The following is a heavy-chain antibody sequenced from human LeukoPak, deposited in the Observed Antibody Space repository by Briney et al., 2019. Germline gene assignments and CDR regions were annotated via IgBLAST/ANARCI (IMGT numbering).Heavy chain of an antibody. CDR3: ARDLYDILTGYYLWPHAFDI. V-gene: IGHV1-46*01. D-gene: IGHD3-9*01. CDR2: INPSGGST. CDR1: GYTFTGYY. J-gene: IGHJ3*02. Sequence: GASVKVSCKASGYTFTGYYMHWVRQAPGPRLEWMGWINPSGGSTSYSQKFQGRVIMTREISTSTVYVELSSLRAEDTAVYYCARDLYDILTGYYLWPHAFDIWGQGTMVTVSS.